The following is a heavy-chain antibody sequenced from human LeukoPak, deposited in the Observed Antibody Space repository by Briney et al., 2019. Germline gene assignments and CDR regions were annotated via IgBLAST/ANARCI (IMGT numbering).Heavy chain of an antibody. Sequence: GGSLRLSCAASGFTFSSYAIHWVRQAPGKGLEWVSSISGSGVSTYYGDSVKGRFSISRDDSKNTLYLQMNSLRAEDTAVYYCAKDPWSTAMGNFDYWGQGTLVTVSS. D-gene: IGHD5-18*01. CDR2: ISGSGVST. V-gene: IGHV3-23*01. J-gene: IGHJ4*02. CDR1: GFTFSSYA. CDR3: AKDPWSTAMGNFDY.